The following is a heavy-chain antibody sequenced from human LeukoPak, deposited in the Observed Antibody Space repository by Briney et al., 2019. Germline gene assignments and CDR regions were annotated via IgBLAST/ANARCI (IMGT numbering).Heavy chain of an antibody. CDR2: ISYDGSNK. CDR3: AKARVKAVAGTDY. V-gene: IGHV3-30*18. Sequence: TGGSLRLSCTASGFTFSSYGMHWVRQAPGKGLEWVAVISYDGSNKYYADSVKGRFTISRDNSKNTLYLQMNSLRAEDTAVYYCAKARVKAVAGTDYWGQGTLVTVSS. J-gene: IGHJ4*02. CDR1: GFTFSSYG. D-gene: IGHD6-19*01.